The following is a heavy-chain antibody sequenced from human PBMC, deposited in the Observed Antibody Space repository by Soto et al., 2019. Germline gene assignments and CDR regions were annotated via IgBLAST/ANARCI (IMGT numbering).Heavy chain of an antibody. V-gene: IGHV4-4*02. J-gene: IGHJ4*02. CDR1: GGSISSNIW. CDR2: IYHSGST. CDR3: AIDLITGRMNWRGWYYFDS. Sequence: PSETLSLTCAVSGGSISSNIWWSWVRQPPGKGLEWIGEIYHSGSTNYTPSLKSRVTISVHTSNSQFSLELSSVTAADTAVYYCAIDLITGRMNWRGWYYFDSWGQGTLVTVSS. D-gene: IGHD1-1*01.